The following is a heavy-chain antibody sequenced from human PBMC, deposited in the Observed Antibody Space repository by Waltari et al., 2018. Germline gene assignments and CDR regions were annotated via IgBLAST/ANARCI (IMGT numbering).Heavy chain of an antibody. J-gene: IGHJ4*02. V-gene: IGHV2-5*02. CDR3: AHRALADTAMGWDFGSWDY. Sequence: QISLKESGPTLLKPTQTLTVTCSFSGFSLTTTGVGVGWIRQPPGKALAWLAVIYWDHDKRYSPSLRNRLTITKDTSRNQVVLTMSNVDPVDTATYFCAHRALADTAMGWDFGSWDYWGQGALVTVSS. CDR1: GFSLTTTGVG. CDR2: IYWDHDK. D-gene: IGHD5-18*01.